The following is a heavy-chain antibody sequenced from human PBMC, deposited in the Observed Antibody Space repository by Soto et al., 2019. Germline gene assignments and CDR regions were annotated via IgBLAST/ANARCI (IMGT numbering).Heavy chain of an antibody. V-gene: IGHV4-39*01. CDR2: INFSGST. J-gene: IGHJ4*02. CDR1: SVSIYSGSFH. Sequence: SETLSLTCTVSSVSIYSGSFHWGWIRQPPGKGLEWIGSINFSGSTYYNPSLKSRVTISVDTSKNQFSLNLKSVTAADTAVYYCARRHAPRYTTGNNHFDFWGQGSLVTVSS. CDR3: ARRHAPRYTTGNNHFDF. D-gene: IGHD1-1*01.